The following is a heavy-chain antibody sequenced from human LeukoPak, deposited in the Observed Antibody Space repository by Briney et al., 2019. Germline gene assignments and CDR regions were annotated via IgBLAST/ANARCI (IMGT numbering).Heavy chain of an antibody. CDR3: ATNARPKYCSSTSCFNWFDP. CDR2: IYGGGST. J-gene: IGHJ5*02. D-gene: IGHD2-2*01. CDR1: GFSVSGNY. Sequence: GGSLILSCAGTGFSVSGNYMAWVRQAPGKGLEWVSTIYGGGSTYYADSVRGRFTISRDNSQNTLYLQMNNLRAEDTAVYYCATNARPKYCSSTSCFNWFDPWGQGTLVTVSS. V-gene: IGHV3-53*01.